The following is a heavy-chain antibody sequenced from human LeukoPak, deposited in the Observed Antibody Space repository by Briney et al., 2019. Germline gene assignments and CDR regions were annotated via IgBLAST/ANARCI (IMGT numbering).Heavy chain of an antibody. Sequence: GGSLRLSCAASGFTFSSYGMHWVRQAPGKGLEWVAVIWYDGSNIYHADSVKGRFTISRDNSKNTLYLQMNSLRAEDTAVYYCARASPDYYGMDVWGQGTTVTVSS. CDR1: GFTFSSYG. CDR3: ARASPDYYGMDV. CDR2: IWYDGSNI. V-gene: IGHV3-33*01. J-gene: IGHJ6*02.